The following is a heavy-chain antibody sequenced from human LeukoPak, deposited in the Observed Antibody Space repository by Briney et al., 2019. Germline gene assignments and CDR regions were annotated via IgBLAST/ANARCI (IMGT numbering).Heavy chain of an antibody. CDR1: GGSISSSNW. CDR3: AGDYSEDRGFDY. D-gene: IGHD4-11*01. V-gene: IGHV4-4*02. J-gene: IGHJ4*02. CDR2: IYHSGST. Sequence: PSETLSLTCAVSGGSISSSNWWSWVRQPPGKGLEWIGEIYHSGSTNYSPSLKSRVTISVDKSKNQFSLKLSSVTAADTAVYYCAGDYSEDRGFDYWGQGTLVTVSS.